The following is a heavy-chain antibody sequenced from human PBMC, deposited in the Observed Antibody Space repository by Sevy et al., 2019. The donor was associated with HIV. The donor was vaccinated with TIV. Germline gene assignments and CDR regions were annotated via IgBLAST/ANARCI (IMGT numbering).Heavy chain of an antibody. D-gene: IGHD3-10*01. CDR2: IKSKTDGGTT. J-gene: IGHJ4*02. CDR1: GFTFSNAW. CDR3: TTDPPGFSRDY. V-gene: IGHV3-15*01. Sequence: GGSLRLSCAASGFTFSNAWMSWVRQAPGKGLEWVGRIKSKTDGGTTDYAAPVKGRFTISSDDSKNTLYLQMNSLKTEDTAVYYCTTDPPGFSRDYWGQGTLVTVSS.